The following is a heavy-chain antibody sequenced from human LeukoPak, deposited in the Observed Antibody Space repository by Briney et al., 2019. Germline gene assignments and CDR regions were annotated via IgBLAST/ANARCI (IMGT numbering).Heavy chain of an antibody. CDR1: GGTFSSYA. J-gene: IGHJ5*02. V-gene: IGHV1-69*13. Sequence: SVTVSCKASGGTFSSYAISWVRQAPGQGLEWMGGIIPIFGTANYAQKFQGRVTITADESTSTAYMELSSLRSEDTAVYYCARDGSGSYRGRWFDPWGQGTLVTVS. CDR2: IIPIFGTA. CDR3: ARDGSGSYRGRWFDP. D-gene: IGHD3-10*01.